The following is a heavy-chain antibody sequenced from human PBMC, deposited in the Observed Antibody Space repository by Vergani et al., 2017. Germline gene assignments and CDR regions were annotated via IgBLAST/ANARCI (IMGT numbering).Heavy chain of an antibody. D-gene: IGHD3-22*01. CDR1: GGSFSGYY. CDR3: ARRPYYYDSSGYSKYYYYGMDV. J-gene: IGHJ6*02. CDR2: INHSGST. V-gene: IGHV4-34*01. Sequence: QVQLQQWGAGLLKPSETLSLTCAVYGGSFSGYYWSWIRQPPGKGLEWIGEINHSGSTNYNPSLKSRVTISVYTSKNQFSLKLSSVTAADTAVYYCARRPYYYDSSGYSKYYYYGMDVWGQGTTVTVSS.